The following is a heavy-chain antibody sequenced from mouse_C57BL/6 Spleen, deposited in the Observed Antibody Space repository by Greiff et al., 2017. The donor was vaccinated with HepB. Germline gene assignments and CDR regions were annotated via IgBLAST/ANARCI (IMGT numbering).Heavy chain of an antibody. V-gene: IGHV1-82*01. Sequence: VKLQESGPELVKPGASVKISCKASGYAFSSSWMNWVKQRPGKGLEWIGRNYPGDGDTNYNGKFKGKATLTADKSSSTAYMQLSSLTSEDSAVYFCARYNYGNYAMDYWGQGTSVTVSS. J-gene: IGHJ4*01. CDR2: NYPGDGDT. CDR1: GYAFSSSW. D-gene: IGHD1-1*01. CDR3: ARYNYGNYAMDY.